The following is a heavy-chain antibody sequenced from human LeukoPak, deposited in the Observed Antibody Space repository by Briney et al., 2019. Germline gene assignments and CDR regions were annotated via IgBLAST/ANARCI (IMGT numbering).Heavy chain of an antibody. CDR1: GASISSYY. CDR2: LYTSGAT. V-gene: IGHV4-4*07. J-gene: IGHJ4*02. D-gene: IGHD3-10*01. CDR3: ARGSHLFDF. Sequence: PSETLSLTCTVSGASISSYYLSWIRQPAGKGLEWIGRLYTSGATNYNPSLESRVTMSVDTSKNQFSLELNSVTAADTAVYYCARGSHLFDFWRQGTLVTVSS.